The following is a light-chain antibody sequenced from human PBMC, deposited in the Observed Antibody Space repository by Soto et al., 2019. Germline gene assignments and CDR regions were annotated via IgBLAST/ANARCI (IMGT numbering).Light chain of an antibody. CDR2: DVN. CDR3: CSYAGTYVYV. J-gene: IGLJ1*01. Sequence: QSALTQPRSVSGSPGQSVTISCTGTSSDVGTYNSISWYQHHPGKAPKLIIYDVNKRPSGVPDRFSGSKSGSTAPLTISGLQADDEADYPCCSYAGTYVYVFATGTKLTVL. CDR1: SSDVGTYNS. V-gene: IGLV2-11*01.